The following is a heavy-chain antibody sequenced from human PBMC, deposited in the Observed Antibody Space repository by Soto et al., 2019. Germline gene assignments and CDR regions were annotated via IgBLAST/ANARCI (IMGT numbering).Heavy chain of an antibody. CDR2: INPNSGGT. Sequence: ASVKVSCKASGYTFTGYYMHWVRQAPGQGLEWMGWINPNSGGTNYAQKFQGWVTMTRDTSISTAYMELSRLRSDDTAVYYCARDNDPGYSLDYWGQGTQVTVSS. CDR1: GYTFTGYY. V-gene: IGHV1-2*04. J-gene: IGHJ4*02. CDR3: ARDNDPGYSLDY. D-gene: IGHD5-12*01.